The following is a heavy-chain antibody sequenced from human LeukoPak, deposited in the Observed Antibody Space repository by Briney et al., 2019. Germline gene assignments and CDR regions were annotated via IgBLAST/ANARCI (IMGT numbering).Heavy chain of an antibody. Sequence: SVKVSCKASGGTCSSYTISWVRQAPGQGLEWMGRIIPILGIANYAQKFQGRVTITVDKSTSTAYMELSSLRSEDTAVYYCARAGYSGSSFDYWGQGTLVTVSS. CDR2: IIPILGIA. CDR1: GGTCSSYT. J-gene: IGHJ4*02. D-gene: IGHD1-26*01. V-gene: IGHV1-69*02. CDR3: ARAGYSGSSFDY.